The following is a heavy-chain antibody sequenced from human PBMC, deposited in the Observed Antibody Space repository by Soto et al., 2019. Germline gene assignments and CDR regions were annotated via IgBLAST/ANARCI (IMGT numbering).Heavy chain of an antibody. V-gene: IGHV3-7*01. CDR2: IKQDGSEK. J-gene: IGHJ5*02. CDR1: GFTFSSYW. Sequence: GGSLRLSCAASGFTFSSYWMSWVRQAPGKGLEWVANIKQDGSEKYYVDSVKGRFTISRDNAKNSLYLQMNSLRAEDTAVYYCARVITAAAGLNWFDPWGQGTLVTVSS. D-gene: IGHD6-13*01. CDR3: ARVITAAAGLNWFDP.